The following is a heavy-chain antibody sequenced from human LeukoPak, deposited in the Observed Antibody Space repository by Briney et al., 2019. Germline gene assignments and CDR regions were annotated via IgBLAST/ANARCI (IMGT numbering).Heavy chain of an antibody. J-gene: IGHJ3*02. V-gene: IGHV3-66*01. CDR3: ARVGWWELRAFDI. CDR2: GDT. D-gene: IGHD1-26*01. Sequence: GDTYYADSVKGRFTISRDNSKNTLYLQMNSLRAEDTAVYYCARVGWWELRAFDIWGQGTMVTVSS.